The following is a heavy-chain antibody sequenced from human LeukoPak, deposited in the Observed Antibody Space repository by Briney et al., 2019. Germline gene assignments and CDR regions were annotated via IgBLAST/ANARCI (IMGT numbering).Heavy chain of an antibody. D-gene: IGHD6-19*01. V-gene: IGHV3-30-3*01. J-gene: IGHJ4*02. CDR1: GFXFSSYA. CDR3: AREGSSGWYSSDY. CDR2: ISYDGSNK. Sequence: PGRSLRLSCAASGFXFSSYAIHWVRQAPGKGLEWVAVISYDGSNKYYADSVKGRFTISRDNSKNTLYLQMNSLRAEDTAVYYCAREGSSGWYSSDYWGQGTLVTVSS.